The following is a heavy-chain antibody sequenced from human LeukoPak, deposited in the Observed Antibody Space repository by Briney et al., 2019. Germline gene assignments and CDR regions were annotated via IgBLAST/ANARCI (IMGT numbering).Heavy chain of an antibody. D-gene: IGHD5-12*01. CDR1: GGSIGSGSYY. Sequence: PSETLSLTCTVSGGSIGSGSYYWSWIRQPAGKGLEWIGRIYTSGSTNYNPSLKSRVTISVDTSKNQFSLKLSSVTAADTAVYYCAREGYSGYDIDYWGQGTLVTVSS. J-gene: IGHJ4*02. V-gene: IGHV4-61*02. CDR2: IYTSGST. CDR3: AREGYSGYDIDY.